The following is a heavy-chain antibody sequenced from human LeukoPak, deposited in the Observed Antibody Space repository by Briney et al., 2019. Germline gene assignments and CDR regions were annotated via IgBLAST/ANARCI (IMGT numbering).Heavy chain of an antibody. D-gene: IGHD2-15*01. CDR3: ARDSFPVVAATDFKYNWFDP. Sequence: ASVKVSCKASGYTFTSYGISWVRQAPRQGLEWMGWISAYNGNTNYAQKLQGRVTMTTDTSTSTAYMELRSLRSDDTAVYYCARDSFPVVAATDFKYNWFDPWGQGTLVTVSS. J-gene: IGHJ5*02. CDR2: ISAYNGNT. CDR1: GYTFTSYG. V-gene: IGHV1-18*01.